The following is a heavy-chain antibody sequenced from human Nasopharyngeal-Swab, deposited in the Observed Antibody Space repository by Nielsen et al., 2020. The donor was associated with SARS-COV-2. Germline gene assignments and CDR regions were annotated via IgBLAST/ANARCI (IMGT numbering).Heavy chain of an antibody. CDR2: ISGKSDMT. V-gene: IGHV3-48*02. CDR3: ARDPLSSWQAIGNWYFDL. J-gene: IGHJ2*01. Sequence: GESLKISCAASGFTFSDYSLNWVRQAPGRGLEWLSYISGKSDMTNYADSVKGRFTISRDNAKNSLYLQMNSLRDEDTAVYYCARDPLSSWQAIGNWYFDLWGRGTLVTVSS. D-gene: IGHD6-13*01. CDR1: GFTFSDYS.